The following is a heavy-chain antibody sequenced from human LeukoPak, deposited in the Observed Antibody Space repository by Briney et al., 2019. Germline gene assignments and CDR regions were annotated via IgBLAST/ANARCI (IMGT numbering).Heavy chain of an antibody. CDR3: ARHLHSYSEGGGALVY. V-gene: IGHV4-39*01. J-gene: IGHJ4*02. CDR1: GGSISSPNYY. D-gene: IGHD4-11*01. CDR2: ISFTGIT. Sequence: PSETLSLSCTVSGGSISSPNYYWGWIRQPPGKGLESIGTISFTGITYYNPSLKSRVAISVDTSTNQFSLKLRSVTAADAAVYYSARHLHSYSEGGGALVYWGQGTLVTVSS.